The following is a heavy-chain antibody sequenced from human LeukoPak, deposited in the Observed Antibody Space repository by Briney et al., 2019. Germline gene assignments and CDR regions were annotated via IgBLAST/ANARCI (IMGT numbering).Heavy chain of an antibody. J-gene: IGHJ5*02. CDR1: GGPISSSSYY. CDR3: ARHSGLRSPFDP. Sequence: TSSETLSLTCTVSGGPISSSSYYWGWIRQPPGKGLEWTGSIYYSGSTYYNPSLKSRVTISVDTSKNQFSLKMNSVTAADTAVYYCARHSGLRSPFDPWGQGTLVTVSS. V-gene: IGHV4-39*01. CDR2: IYYSGST. D-gene: IGHD3-3*01.